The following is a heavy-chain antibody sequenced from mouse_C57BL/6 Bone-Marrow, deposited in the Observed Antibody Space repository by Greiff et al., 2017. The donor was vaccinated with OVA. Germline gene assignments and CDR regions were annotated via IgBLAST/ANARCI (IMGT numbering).Heavy chain of an antibody. V-gene: IGHV5-4*01. CDR1: GFTFSSYA. D-gene: IGHD1-1*01. J-gene: IGHJ1*03. CDR3: ARDPYFYYYGSSLWYFDV. Sequence: EVKLMESGGGLVKPGGSLKLSCAASGFTFSSYAMSWVRQTPEKRLEWVATISDGGSYTYYPDNVKGRFTISRDNAKNNLHLQMSQLKSEDTAMYYCARDPYFYYYGSSLWYFDVWGTGTTVTVSS. CDR2: ISDGGSYT.